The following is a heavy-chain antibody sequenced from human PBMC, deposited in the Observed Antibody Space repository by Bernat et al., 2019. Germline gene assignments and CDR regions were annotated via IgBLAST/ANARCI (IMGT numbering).Heavy chain of an antibody. Sequence: EVQLVETGGGLIQPGGSLRLSCAASGFTVSSNYMSWVRQAPGKGLEWVSVIYSVGSTYYADSVKGRFTISRDNSKNKLYLQMNSLRAEDTAVYYCARKAGKYSSSRDAFDIWGQGTMVTVSS. D-gene: IGHD6-13*01. CDR2: IYSVGST. V-gene: IGHV3-53*02. J-gene: IGHJ3*02. CDR3: ARKAGKYSSSRDAFDI. CDR1: GFTVSSNY.